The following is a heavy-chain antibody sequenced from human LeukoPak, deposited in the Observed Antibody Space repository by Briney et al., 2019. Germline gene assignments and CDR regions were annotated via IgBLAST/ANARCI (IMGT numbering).Heavy chain of an antibody. CDR2: IYPGGSDT. V-gene: IGHV5-51*01. J-gene: IGHJ4*02. D-gene: IGHD6-19*01. CDR3: ARRVERGSGYDY. CDR1: GYIFTNYW. Sequence: GESLKISCKGSGYIFTNYWIAWGRQMPGKGLEWMGTIYPGGSDTRYSPSFQGQITISDEKSISTAHLQWSSLKASDTAIYYCARRVERGSGYDYWGQGTLVTVSS.